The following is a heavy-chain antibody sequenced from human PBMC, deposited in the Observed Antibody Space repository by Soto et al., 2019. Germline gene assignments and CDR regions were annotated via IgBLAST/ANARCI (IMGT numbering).Heavy chain of an antibody. J-gene: IGHJ1*01. CDR1: RFTIGNYW. Sequence: EVQLVESGGGLVQPGGSLTLSCAASRFTIGNYWMSWVRQAPGKGLEWVASINGDGSEKYYVGSVEGRFTISRDNTKNSLDLQMYRLRVEDTAVYYCAAGFPADLWGQGTLVTVSS. CDR2: INGDGSEK. D-gene: IGHD3-10*01. V-gene: IGHV3-7*01. CDR3: AAGFPADL.